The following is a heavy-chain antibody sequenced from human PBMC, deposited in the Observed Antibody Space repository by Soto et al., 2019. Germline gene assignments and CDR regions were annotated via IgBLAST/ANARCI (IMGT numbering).Heavy chain of an antibody. D-gene: IGHD6-6*01. V-gene: IGHV3-21*01. CDR1: GVTLSSYS. CDR2: ISSSSSYI. CDR3: ARYSSSSYYYYGMDV. J-gene: IGHJ6*02. Sequence: GGSMRLSCAASGVTLSSYSRHWVRQAPGKGLEWVSSISSSSSYIYYADSVKGRFTISRDNAKNSLYLQMNSLRAEDTAVYYCARYSSSSYYYYGMDVWGQGTTVTVSS.